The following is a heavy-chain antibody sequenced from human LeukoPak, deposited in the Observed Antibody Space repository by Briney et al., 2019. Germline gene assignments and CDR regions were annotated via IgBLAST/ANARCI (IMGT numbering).Heavy chain of an antibody. D-gene: IGHD3-3*01. CDR1: GDSISSGNYY. Sequence: PSETLSLTCTVSGDSISSGNYYWSWIRQPAGKGLEWIGRIYSSGITNYNPSLKSRVTISVDTSKNQFSLKLSSVTAADTAVYYCAREVQHYDFWSDSLNWFDPWGQGTLVTVSS. J-gene: IGHJ5*02. CDR2: IYSSGIT. V-gene: IGHV4-61*02. CDR3: AREVQHYDFWSDSLNWFDP.